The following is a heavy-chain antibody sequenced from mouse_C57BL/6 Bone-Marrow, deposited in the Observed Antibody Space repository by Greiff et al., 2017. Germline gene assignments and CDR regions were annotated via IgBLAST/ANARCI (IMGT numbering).Heavy chain of an antibody. Sequence: VQLQQSGAELARPGASVKLSCKASGYTFTSYGISWVKQRTGQGLEWIGEIYPRSGNTYYNEKFKGKATLTADQSSSTAYMELRSLKSEDAAVFFCARWDGYCPLAYWGQGTLVTVSA. D-gene: IGHD2-3*01. CDR2: IYPRSGNT. CDR1: GYTFTSYG. V-gene: IGHV1-81*01. CDR3: ARWDGYCPLAY. J-gene: IGHJ3*01.